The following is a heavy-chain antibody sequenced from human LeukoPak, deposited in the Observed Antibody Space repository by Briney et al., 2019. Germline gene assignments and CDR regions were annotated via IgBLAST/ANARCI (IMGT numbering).Heavy chain of an antibody. D-gene: IGHD6-13*01. J-gene: IGHJ5*02. Sequence: GASVKVSCKASGGTFSSYAISWVRQAPGQGLEWMGGIIPIFGTANYAQKFQGRVTITADKSTSTAYMELSSLRSEDTAVYYCARTAAAGNWFDPWGQGTLVTVSS. V-gene: IGHV1-69*06. CDR3: ARTAAAGNWFDP. CDR1: GGTFSSYA. CDR2: IIPIFGTA.